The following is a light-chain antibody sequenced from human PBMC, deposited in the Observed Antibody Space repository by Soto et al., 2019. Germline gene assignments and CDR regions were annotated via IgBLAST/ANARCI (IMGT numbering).Light chain of an antibody. V-gene: IGKV3-11*01. Sequence: EVVLTQSPATLSLSPGEPATLSCSASRSGDGHLAWYQHKPGQAPRLLIFEASTRATGVPARFSGSGSGTHFTLTINSLEPEDFAVYYCQQRGNWPQLTVGGGTKVEI. J-gene: IGKJ4*01. CDR3: QQRGNWPQLT. CDR1: RSGDGH. CDR2: EAS.